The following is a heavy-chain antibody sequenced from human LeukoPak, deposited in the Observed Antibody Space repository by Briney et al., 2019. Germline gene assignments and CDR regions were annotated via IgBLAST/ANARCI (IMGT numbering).Heavy chain of an antibody. CDR3: ATDQLFYGDSRGY. V-gene: IGHV4-39*01. J-gene: IGHJ4*02. Sequence: SETLSLTCTVSGGSISSSSYYWGWIRQPPGKGLEWIGSIYYSGSTYYNPSLKSRVTISVDTSKNQLSLKLSSVTAADRAVYYCATDQLFYGDSRGYWGQGTLVTVSS. CDR1: GGSISSSSYY. CDR2: IYYSGST. D-gene: IGHD4-17*01.